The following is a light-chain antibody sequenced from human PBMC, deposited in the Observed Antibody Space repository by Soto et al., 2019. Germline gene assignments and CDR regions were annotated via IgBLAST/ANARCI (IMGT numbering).Light chain of an antibody. Sequence: QCLLTQAASVSGSPGQSVTISCSGTTSDVGGYNLVSWYQQHTAKAPKLLIYEGTQRPSGVSSRFSGSKSGNTASLTISGLQAEDEADYYCCSYASSSSSVFGTGTKVTVL. J-gene: IGLJ1*01. CDR3: CSYASSSSSV. CDR2: EGT. V-gene: IGLV2-23*01. CDR1: TSDVGGYNL.